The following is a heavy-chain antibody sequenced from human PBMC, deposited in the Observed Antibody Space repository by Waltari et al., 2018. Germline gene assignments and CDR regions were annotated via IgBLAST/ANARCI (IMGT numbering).Heavy chain of an antibody. D-gene: IGHD3-3*01. V-gene: IGHV4-34*01. Sequence: QVQLQQWGAGLLKPSETLSLTCAVYGGSFSGYYWSWIRPPPGTGLEWIGEINHSGSTNYNPSLKSRVTISVDTSKNQFSLKLSSVTAADTAVYYCARASNYDFWSGYYTKTLYYYYYMDVWGKGTTVTVSS. CDR1: GGSFSGYY. CDR3: ARASNYDFWSGYYTKTLYYYYYMDV. CDR2: INHSGST. J-gene: IGHJ6*03.